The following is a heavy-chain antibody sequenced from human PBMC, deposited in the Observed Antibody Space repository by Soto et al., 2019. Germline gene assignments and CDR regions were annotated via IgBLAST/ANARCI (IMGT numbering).Heavy chain of an antibody. D-gene: IGHD3-3*01. CDR3: ARDSTTRFPALYSFGY. V-gene: IGHV1-46*01. CDR1: GYTFTSYY. J-gene: IGHJ4*02. CDR2: INPSGGST. Sequence: ASVKVSCKASGYTFTSYYMHWVRQAPGQGLEWMGIINPSGGSTSYAQKFQGRVTMTRDTSTSTVYMELSSLRSEDTAVYYCARDSTTRFPALYSFGYWGQGTLVTVSP.